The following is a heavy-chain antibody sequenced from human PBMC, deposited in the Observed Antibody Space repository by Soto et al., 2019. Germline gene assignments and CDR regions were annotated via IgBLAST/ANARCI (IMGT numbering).Heavy chain of an antibody. CDR1: SGSISSSNW. CDR2: IYHSGST. D-gene: IGHD6-13*01. CDR3: ATSSSSWYGLDYYYMDV. Sequence: SETLSLTCAVSSGSISSSNWWSWVRQPPWKGLEWIGEIYHSGSTNYNPSLKSRVTISVDKSKNQFSLKLSSVTAADTAVYYCATSSSSWYGLDYYYMDVWGKGTTVTVSS. V-gene: IGHV4-4*02. J-gene: IGHJ6*03.